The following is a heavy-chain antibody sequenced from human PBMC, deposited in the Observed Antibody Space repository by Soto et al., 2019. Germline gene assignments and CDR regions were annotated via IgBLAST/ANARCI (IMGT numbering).Heavy chain of an antibody. D-gene: IGHD5-18*01. CDR2: ISANNGNT. J-gene: IGHJ5*02. V-gene: IGHV1-18*04. CDR3: ARVTAMVMWFDP. Sequence: ASVKVSCKASGYTFTSYGISWVRQAPGQGLEWMGWISANNGNTNYAQKLQGRVTMTTDTSTSTAYMELRSLRSDDTAVYYCARVTAMVMWFDPWGQGTLVTVSS. CDR1: GYTFTSYG.